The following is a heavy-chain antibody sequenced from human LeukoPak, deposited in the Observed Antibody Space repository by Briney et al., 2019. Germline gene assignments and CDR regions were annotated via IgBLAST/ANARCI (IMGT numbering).Heavy chain of an antibody. V-gene: IGHV3-7*01. Sequence: LRLSXAASGFTFSSYWMSWVRQAPGKGLEWVANIKQDGSEKSYVDSVKGRFTISRDNTKNSLYLQMNSLRAEDTAVYFCAREWAGPSFDYWGQGTLVTVSS. D-gene: IGHD6-19*01. CDR1: GFTFSSYW. CDR3: AREWAGPSFDY. CDR2: IKQDGSEK. J-gene: IGHJ4*02.